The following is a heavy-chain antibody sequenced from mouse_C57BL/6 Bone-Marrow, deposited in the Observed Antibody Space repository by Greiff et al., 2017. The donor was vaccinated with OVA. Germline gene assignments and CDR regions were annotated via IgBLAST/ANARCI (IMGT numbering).Heavy chain of an antibody. CDR2: ISYDGSN. V-gene: IGHV3-6*01. Sequence: EVKLMESGPGLVKPSQSLSLTCSVTGYSITSGYYWNWIRQFPGNKLEWMGYISYDGSNNYNPSLKNRISITRDTSKNQFFLKLNSVTTEDTATYYCARASNYLFAYWGQGTLVTVSA. D-gene: IGHD2-5*01. CDR1: GYSITSGYY. CDR3: ARASNYLFAY. J-gene: IGHJ3*01.